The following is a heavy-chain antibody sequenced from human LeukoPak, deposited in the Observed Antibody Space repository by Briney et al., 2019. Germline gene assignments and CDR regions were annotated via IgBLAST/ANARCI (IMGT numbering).Heavy chain of an antibody. J-gene: IGHJ4*02. Sequence: GGSLRLSCAASGFTVSSNYMSWVRQAPGKGLEWVSVIYSGGSTYYADSVKGRFTISRDNSKNTLYLQMNSLRAEDTAVYYCARDQGKVAVPGVYFASGGQGTLVTV. CDR3: ARDQGKVAVPGVYFAS. CDR1: GFTVSSNY. D-gene: IGHD6-19*01. CDR2: IYSGGST. V-gene: IGHV3-66*01.